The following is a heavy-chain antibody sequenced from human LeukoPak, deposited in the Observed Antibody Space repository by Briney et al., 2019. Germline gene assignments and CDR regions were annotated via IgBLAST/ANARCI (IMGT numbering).Heavy chain of an antibody. Sequence: SETLSLTCTVSGGSISSSSYYWGWIRQPPGKGLEWIGSIYYSGSTYYNPSLKSRVTISVDTSKNQFSLKLSSVTAADTAVYYCARVDYGDYPGAFDIWGQGTMVTVSS. CDR1: GGSISSSSYY. V-gene: IGHV4-39*07. D-gene: IGHD4-17*01. CDR2: IYYSGST. CDR3: ARVDYGDYPGAFDI. J-gene: IGHJ3*02.